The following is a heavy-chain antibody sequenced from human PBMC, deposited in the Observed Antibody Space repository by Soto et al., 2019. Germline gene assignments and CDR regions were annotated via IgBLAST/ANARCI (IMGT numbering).Heavy chain of an antibody. D-gene: IGHD2-8*02. Sequence: QPQLVQSGAELKKPGSSVKLSCKASGGTFSSNAISWVRQAPGQGLEWLGGIIPIYDTSNYAEKFQGRVTISADRSTSTAYMELRSLRSEDTAVYYCARGAVMSVIPPRYTTDVWGQGTTVTVSS. V-gene: IGHV1-69*06. CDR1: GGTFSSNA. CDR3: ARGAVMSVIPPRYTTDV. CDR2: IIPIYDTS. J-gene: IGHJ6*02.